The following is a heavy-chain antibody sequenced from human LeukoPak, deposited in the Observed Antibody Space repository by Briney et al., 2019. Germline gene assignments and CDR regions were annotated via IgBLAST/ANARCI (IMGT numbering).Heavy chain of an antibody. D-gene: IGHD3-22*01. V-gene: IGHV3-64D*06. CDR3: VKDLGTMIVENPNTY. CDR2: ISSNGGST. Sequence: GGSLILSCSASGFTFSSYAMHWVRQAPGKGLEYVSAISSNGGSTYYADSVKGRFTISRDNSKNTLYLQMSSLRAEDTAVYYCVKDLGTMIVENPNTYWGQGTLVTVSS. CDR1: GFTFSSYA. J-gene: IGHJ4*02.